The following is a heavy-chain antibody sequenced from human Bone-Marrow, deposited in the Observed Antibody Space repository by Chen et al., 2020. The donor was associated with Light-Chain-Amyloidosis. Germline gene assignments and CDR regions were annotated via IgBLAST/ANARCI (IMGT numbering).Heavy chain of an antibody. CDR1: AGPFSAYY. Sequence: QVQLQQWGAGLLKPSETLSLTCAVSAGPFSAYYWSWIRQPPGKGLEWIGDVNHSGRTNYSPSLKSRLTISIDTSKKQFSLKLTSGTAANTAFYYWAKIMRGGSYYFDPWGQGTLVTVSS. V-gene: IGHV4-34*01. J-gene: IGHJ4*02. CDR3: AKIMRGGSYYFDP. CDR2: VNHSGRT. D-gene: IGHD1-26*01.